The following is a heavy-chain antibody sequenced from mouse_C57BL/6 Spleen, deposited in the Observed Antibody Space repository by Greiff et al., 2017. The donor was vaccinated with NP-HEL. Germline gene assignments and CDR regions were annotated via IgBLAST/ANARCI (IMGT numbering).Heavy chain of an antibody. Sequence: EVHLVESGEGLVKPGGSLKLSCAASGFTFSSYAMSWVRQTPEKRLEWVAYISSGGDYIYYADTVKGRFTISRDNARNTLYLQMSSLKSEDTAMYYCTRVGHYDKGYAMDYWGQGTSVTVSS. CDR2: ISSGGDYI. CDR1: GFTFSSYA. CDR3: TRVGHYDKGYAMDY. D-gene: IGHD2-4*01. J-gene: IGHJ4*01. V-gene: IGHV5-9-1*02.